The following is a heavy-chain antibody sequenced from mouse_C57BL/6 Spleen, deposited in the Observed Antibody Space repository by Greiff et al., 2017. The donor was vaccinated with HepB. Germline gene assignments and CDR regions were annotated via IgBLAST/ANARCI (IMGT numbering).Heavy chain of an antibody. CDR1: GFSLTSYG. J-gene: IGHJ1*03. CDR2: IWGDGST. Sequence: VMLVESGPGLVAPSQSLSITCTVSGFSLTSYGVSWVRQPPGKGLEWLGVIWGDGSTIYHSALISRLSISKDNSKSQVFLKLNSLQTDDTATYYCAIGYGSSYVGYFDVWGTGTTVTVSS. V-gene: IGHV2-3*01. D-gene: IGHD1-1*01. CDR3: AIGYGSSYVGYFDV.